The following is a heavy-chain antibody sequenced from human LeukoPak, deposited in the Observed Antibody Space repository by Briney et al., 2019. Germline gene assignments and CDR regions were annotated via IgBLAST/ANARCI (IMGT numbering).Heavy chain of an antibody. J-gene: IGHJ4*02. CDR2: INILSNYI. Sequence: GGSLRLSCAASGFTFSSYEMNWVRQAPGKGLEWVSSINILSNYIYYADSVKGRFTISRDNAKNSLYLQMNSLRAEDTAVYYCARDSHSSSWYSEFDYWGQGTLVNVSS. CDR3: ARDSHSSSWYSEFDY. V-gene: IGHV3-21*01. CDR1: GFTFSSYE. D-gene: IGHD6-13*01.